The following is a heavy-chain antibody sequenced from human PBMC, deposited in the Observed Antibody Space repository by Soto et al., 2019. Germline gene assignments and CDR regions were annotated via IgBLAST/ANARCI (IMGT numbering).Heavy chain of an antibody. V-gene: IGHV4-34*01. CDR3: ASGYGRNFDY. Sequence: SETLSLTCTVSGGSISSYYWTWIRQPPGKGLEWIGEINHSGSTNYNPSLKSRVTISVDTSKNQFSLKLSSVTAADTAVYYCASGYGRNFDYWGQGTLVTVSS. D-gene: IGHD3-10*01. CDR1: GGSISSYY. J-gene: IGHJ4*02. CDR2: INHSGST.